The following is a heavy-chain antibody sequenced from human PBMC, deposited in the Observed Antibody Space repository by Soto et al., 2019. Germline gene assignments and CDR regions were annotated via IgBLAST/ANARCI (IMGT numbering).Heavy chain of an antibody. Sequence: VSVQVSSETSGYTFTIHAIHWERQAPGQGLVWLAGLQPHRGKAAYAQMFQGRLAMTGNVSTSTAYVERSGLRAEDTGMYYCARVSSISARRSYDSWGPGTLVTVSS. CDR2: LQPHRGKA. CDR1: GYTFTIHA. V-gene: IGHV1-8*01. CDR3: ARVSSISARRSYDS. J-gene: IGHJ4*02. D-gene: IGHD6-6*01.